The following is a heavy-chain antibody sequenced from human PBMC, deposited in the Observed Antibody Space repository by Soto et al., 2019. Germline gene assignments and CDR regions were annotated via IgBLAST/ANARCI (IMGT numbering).Heavy chain of an antibody. J-gene: IGHJ4*02. V-gene: IGHV4-34*01. CDR1: GGCFSCYY. CDR3: ARCGYSYVYAYYFDY. CDR2: INHSGST. D-gene: IGHD5-18*01. Sequence: SETLSLTCAVCGGCFSCYYWSGIRQPPGKGLEWIWEINHSGSTNDNPSLKSRVTISVDKSKNQFSLKLSSVTAADKAVYYCARCGYSYVYAYYFDYWAQGTLVPVYS.